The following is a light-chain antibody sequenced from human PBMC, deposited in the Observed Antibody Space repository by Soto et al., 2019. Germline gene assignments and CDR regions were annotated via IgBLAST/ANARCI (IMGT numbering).Light chain of an antibody. CDR2: SAS. J-gene: IGKJ4*01. CDR3: QQLNNWPLT. Sequence: EVVVTQSPATLSVSPGERATLSCRASQPVNSNLAWYQQKPGQAPRLLIYSASTRATGIPARFSGSGSGTESTLTISSLQSEDFAVYYCQQLNNWPLTFGGGTKVDIK. CDR1: QPVNSN. V-gene: IGKV3-15*01.